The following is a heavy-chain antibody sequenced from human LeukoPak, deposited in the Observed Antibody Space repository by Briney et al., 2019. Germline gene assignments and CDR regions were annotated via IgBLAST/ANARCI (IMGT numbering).Heavy chain of an antibody. CDR2: ISYSGDST. D-gene: IGHD3-10*01. V-gene: IGHV3-23*01. Sequence: GGSLRLSCAPSAFTFSSSTVLFGTQTPGKGLEWVSGISYSGDSTHYADSVKGRFIISRDNSKNTLYLQMTSLRAEDTPVYHCGTDWVGSQLWPPYYFYYWGQGTLVTVSS. J-gene: IGHJ4*02. CDR3: GTDWVGSQLWPPYYFYY. CDR1: AFTFSSST.